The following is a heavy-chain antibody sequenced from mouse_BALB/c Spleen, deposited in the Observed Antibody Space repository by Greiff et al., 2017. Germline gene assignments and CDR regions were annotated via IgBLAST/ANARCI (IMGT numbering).Heavy chain of an antibody. D-gene: IGHD2-14*01. CDR3: ARAYYRYDSYFDY. Sequence: EVKLQESGPGLVKPSQSLSLTCSVTGYSITSGYYWNWIRQFPGNKLEWMGYISYDGSNNYNPSLKNRISITRDTSKNQFFLKLNSVTTEDTATYYCARAYYRYDSYFDYWGQGTTLTVSS. J-gene: IGHJ2*01. CDR1: GYSITSGYY. V-gene: IGHV3-6*02. CDR2: ISYDGSN.